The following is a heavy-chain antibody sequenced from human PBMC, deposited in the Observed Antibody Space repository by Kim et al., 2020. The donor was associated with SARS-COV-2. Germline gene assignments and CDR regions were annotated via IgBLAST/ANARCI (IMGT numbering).Heavy chain of an antibody. CDR1: GYTFSKNW. Sequence: GESLKISCKTSGYTFSKNWIGWVRQLPGKGRGWRATIYPGEPDTRYSPSFQGHVTISTAKSTTAYLHWNSLRTSDSATYYCARWVYTSYYFDSWGQGTLVTVSS. V-gene: IGHV5-51*01. CDR3: ARWVYTSYYFDS. J-gene: IGHJ4*02. D-gene: IGHD2-2*02. CDR2: IYPGEPDT.